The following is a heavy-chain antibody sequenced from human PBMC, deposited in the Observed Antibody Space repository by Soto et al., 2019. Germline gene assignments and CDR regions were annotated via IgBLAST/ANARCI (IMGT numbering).Heavy chain of an antibody. CDR3: TRAFPGPTGTTTFDK. CDR1: GYTFTTYH. J-gene: IGHJ4*02. Sequence: QVQLVQSGAEVMKPGASVKVSCMSFGYTFTTYHMYWVRKAPGQGLEWMGKINPSGGSTRYAHRFQGRVTMTRDTSTSTVYMELSGLTSEDTAVYYCTRAFPGPTGTTTFDKWGQGTLVTVSS. CDR2: INPSGGST. V-gene: IGHV1-46*03. D-gene: IGHD1-1*01.